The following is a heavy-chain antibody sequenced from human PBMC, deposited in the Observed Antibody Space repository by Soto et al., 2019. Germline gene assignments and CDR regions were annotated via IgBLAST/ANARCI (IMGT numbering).Heavy chain of an antibody. CDR2: IRSKVNTYAT. Sequence: EVQLVESGGGLVQPGGSLKLSCAASGFTLSDSAMHWVRQTSGKGLEWVGRIRSKVNTYATAYAASVKGRFTISRDDLIGTTYLQMNSLKAEDTAVYYCTRRRDWTAMDPLDYWGQGTLVTVSS. V-gene: IGHV3-73*02. D-gene: IGHD5-18*01. J-gene: IGHJ4*02. CDR3: TRRRDWTAMDPLDY. CDR1: GFTLSDSA.